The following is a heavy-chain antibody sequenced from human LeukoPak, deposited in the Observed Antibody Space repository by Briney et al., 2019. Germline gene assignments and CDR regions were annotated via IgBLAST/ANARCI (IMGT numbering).Heavy chain of an antibody. CDR3: TTDPGRGSYFNREGGRAFDI. CDR1: GFTFSDAW. D-gene: IGHD3-10*01. V-gene: IGHV3-15*01. Sequence: KAGGSLKLSCAASGFTFSDAWMSCVRQAPGKGLEWVGRIKSKTEGGTTDYAAPVKGRFTISRDDSKYTLYLEVNSLKTEDTALYYCTTDPGRGSYFNREGGRAFDIWGQGTMVTVSS. CDR2: IKSKTEGGTT. J-gene: IGHJ3*02.